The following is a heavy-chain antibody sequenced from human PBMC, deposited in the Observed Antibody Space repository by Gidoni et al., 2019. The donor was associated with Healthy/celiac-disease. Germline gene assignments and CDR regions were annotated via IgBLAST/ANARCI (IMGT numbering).Heavy chain of an antibody. CDR1: GGSFSGYY. V-gene: IGHV4-34*01. J-gene: IGHJ4*02. CDR3: ARRIVGAKAGDY. Sequence: QVQLQQWGAGLLKPSETLSLTCAVYGGSFSGYYWSWIRQPPGKGLEWIGEINHSGSTNYNPSLKSRVTISVDTSKNQFSLKLSSVTAADTAVYYCARRIVGAKAGDYWGQGTLVTVSS. CDR2: INHSGST. D-gene: IGHD1-26*01.